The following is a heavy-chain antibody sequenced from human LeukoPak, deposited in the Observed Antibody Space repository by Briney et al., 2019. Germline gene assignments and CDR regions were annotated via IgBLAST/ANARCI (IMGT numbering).Heavy chain of an antibody. D-gene: IGHD3-9*01. CDR3: ARTGHYRFDY. J-gene: IGHJ4*02. CDR2: VSIYNDNT. V-gene: IGHV1-18*01. CDR1: GYSFTDYD. Sequence: ASVKVSCKASGYSFTDYDFSWVRQAPGQGLEWLGWVSIYNDNTHYAREFQDRVTMTTDISMSTAYMELKSLTSDDTAVYFCARTGHYRFDYWGQGTLVTVSS.